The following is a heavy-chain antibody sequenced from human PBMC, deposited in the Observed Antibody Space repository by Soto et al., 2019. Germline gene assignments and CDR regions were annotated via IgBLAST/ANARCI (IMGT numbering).Heavy chain of an antibody. CDR2: IVPIFGTA. V-gene: IGHV1-69*13. CDR3: ASTRHYYDSSGPKYFDY. Sequence: SLRGSCKASGVTFSSDSVIWVRQAPGRGLEWMGGIVPIFGTANYAQKFQGRATITADESTSTAYMELSSLRSEDTAVYYCASTRHYYDSSGPKYFDYWGQGTLVTVSS. CDR1: GVTFSSDS. D-gene: IGHD3-22*01. J-gene: IGHJ4*02.